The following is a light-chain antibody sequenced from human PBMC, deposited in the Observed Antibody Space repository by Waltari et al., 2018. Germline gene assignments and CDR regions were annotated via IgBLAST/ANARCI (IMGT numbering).Light chain of an antibody. CDR3: LQDYNYPWT. J-gene: IGKJ1*01. V-gene: IGKV1-6*01. Sequence: AIQMTQSPSSLSASVGDKVTITCRASQGIRYDLGWYQQKPGKAPKLLNYAASSLQSGVPSRFSGGGAGTEFTLTISSLQPEDFATYYCLQDYNYPWTFGQGTKVEIK. CDR2: AAS. CDR1: QGIRYD.